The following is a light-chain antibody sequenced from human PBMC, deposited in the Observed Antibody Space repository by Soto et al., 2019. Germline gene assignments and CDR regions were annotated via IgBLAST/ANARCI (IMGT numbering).Light chain of an antibody. V-gene: IGKV1-5*01. CDR3: QHYNSYSEA. CDR1: QSISSY. J-gene: IGKJ1*01. CDR2: DAS. Sequence: TLSAYVGDRVSIHCRASQSISSYLAWYQQKPGKAPKLLIYDASSLESGVPSRFSGSGSGTEFTLTISSMQPDDFATYYCQHYNSYSEAFGQGTKVDIK.